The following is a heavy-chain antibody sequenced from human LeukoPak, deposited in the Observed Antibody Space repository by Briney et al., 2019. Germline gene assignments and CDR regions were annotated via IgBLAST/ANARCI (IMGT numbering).Heavy chain of an antibody. J-gene: IGHJ4*02. D-gene: IGHD3-3*01. CDR2: IKTDGSST. CDR1: GFTFSSYA. Sequence: GGSPRLFCAASGFTFSSYAMSWVRQAPGKGLVWVSRIKTDGSSTNYADSVKGRFTISRDNVKNTVYLQMDSLRAEDTAVYYCVRGWSGYYAIDYWGQGTLVTVSS. V-gene: IGHV3-74*01. CDR3: VRGWSGYYAIDY.